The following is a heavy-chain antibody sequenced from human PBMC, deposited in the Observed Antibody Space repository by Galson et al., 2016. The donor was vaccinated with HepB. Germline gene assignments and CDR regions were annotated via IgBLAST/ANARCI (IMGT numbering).Heavy chain of an antibody. CDR2: IYHSGSV. CDR1: GDSVTTKY. Sequence: SETLSLTCTVSGDSVTTKYWSWIRQPPGKTLEWIGYIYHSGSVNLSPSLKSRVIMSVDTSKNQFSLKLNSVTAADTAVYYCPRRLVGGLGQRVKGDYIYSWGQGILVTVSS. J-gene: IGHJ4*02. D-gene: IGHD3/OR15-3a*01. CDR3: PRRLVGGLGQRVKGDYIYS. V-gene: IGHV4-59*08.